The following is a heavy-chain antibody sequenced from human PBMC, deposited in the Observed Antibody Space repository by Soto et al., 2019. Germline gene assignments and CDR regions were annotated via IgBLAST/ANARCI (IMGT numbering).Heavy chain of an antibody. CDR1: GGSISSSGYY. D-gene: IGHD3-3*01. CDR2: IYYSGST. Sequence: SETLSLTCTVYGGSISSSGYYWGWIRQPPGKGLEWIGSIYYSGSTYYNPSLKSRVTISVDTSKNQLALKLSSVTAADTAVYYCARHFWSGYSYYYYYGMDFWGQGTTVTVSS. V-gene: IGHV4-39*01. CDR3: ARHFWSGYSYYYYYGMDF. J-gene: IGHJ6*02.